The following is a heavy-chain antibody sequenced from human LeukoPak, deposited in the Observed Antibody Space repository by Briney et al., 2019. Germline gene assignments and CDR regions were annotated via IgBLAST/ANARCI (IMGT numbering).Heavy chain of an antibody. V-gene: IGHV4-34*01. Sequence: SETLSLTCAVYGGSFSGYYWSWIRQPPGKGLEWIGEINHSGSTNYNPSLKSRVTISVDTSKNQFSLKLSSVTAADTAVYYCASRVAVTNYDSSGYFSYYFDYWGQGTLVTVSS. CDR2: INHSGST. J-gene: IGHJ4*02. D-gene: IGHD3-22*01. CDR1: GGSFSGYY. CDR3: ASRVAVTNYDSSGYFSYYFDY.